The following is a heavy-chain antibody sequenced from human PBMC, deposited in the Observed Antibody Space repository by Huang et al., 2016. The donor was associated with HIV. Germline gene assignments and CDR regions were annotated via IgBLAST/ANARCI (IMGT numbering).Heavy chain of an antibody. V-gene: IGHV4-34*02. CDR1: GVSLSGYY. CDR2: INHLGSP. D-gene: IGHD3-10*01. Sequence: QVHLQQWGAGLLKSAETLSLTCAVYGVSLSGYYWSLLRQTPGKGLEWIGEINHLGSPNYTPSLSSRVSISMDGSKKQFSLTLRSISDADTAFYFCARDATKNPRGWFDPWGQGTLVTVSS. J-gene: IGHJ5*02. CDR3: ARDATKNPRGWFDP.